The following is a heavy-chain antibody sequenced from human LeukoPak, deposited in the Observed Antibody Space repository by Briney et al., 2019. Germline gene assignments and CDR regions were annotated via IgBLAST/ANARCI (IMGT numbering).Heavy chain of an antibody. D-gene: IGHD5-18*01. J-gene: IGHJ6*03. CDR2: INHSGST. CDR1: GGSFSGYY. Sequence: KPSETLSLTCAVYGGSFSGYYWSWIRQPPGKGLEWIGEINHSGSTNYNPSLKSRVTISVDTSKNQFSLKLSSVTAADTAVYYCARWQLRSSHYYYYMDVWGKGTTVTVSS. CDR3: ARWQLRSSHYYYYMDV. V-gene: IGHV4-34*01.